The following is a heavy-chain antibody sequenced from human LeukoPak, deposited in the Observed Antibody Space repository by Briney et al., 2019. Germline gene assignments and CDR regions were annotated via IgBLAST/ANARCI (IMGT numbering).Heavy chain of an antibody. Sequence: GESLKISCKGSGYSFTTYWIGWLRQMPGRGLEWMGIIYPGDSDTRYSPSFQGQVTISADKSISAAHLQWSSLKTSDTAMYYCARRTYSSSWYIYNWFDPWGQGTLVTVSS. CDR2: IYPGDSDT. J-gene: IGHJ5*02. V-gene: IGHV5-51*01. D-gene: IGHD6-13*01. CDR3: ARRTYSSSWYIYNWFDP. CDR1: GYSFTTYW.